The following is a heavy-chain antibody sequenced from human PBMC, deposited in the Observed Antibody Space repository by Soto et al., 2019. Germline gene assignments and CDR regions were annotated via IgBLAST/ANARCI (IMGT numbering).Heavy chain of an antibody. CDR2: IYRGGIT. CDR1: GYSISSGLY. J-gene: IGHJ4*02. Sequence: PSETLSLTCAVSGYSISSGLYWGWIRQPPGKGLEWIGTIYRGGITYYNPSLKSRVTISIDTSKNHFSLRLSSVTATDTAVYFCAKDLFQKTWSFPGNWGQGTPVTVSS. D-gene: IGHD3-9*01. CDR3: AKDLFQKTWSFPGN. V-gene: IGHV4-38-2*01.